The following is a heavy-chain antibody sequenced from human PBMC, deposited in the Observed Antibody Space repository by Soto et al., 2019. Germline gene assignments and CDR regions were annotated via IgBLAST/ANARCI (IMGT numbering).Heavy chain of an antibody. D-gene: IGHD2-15*01. CDR3: AKSYGYCSCGSCYPRRIMPDS. Sequence: GWSLGLSCAASGFTFSSYGMHWVRQAPGKGLEWVAVISYDGSNKYYADSVKGRFTISRDNSKNTLYLQMNSLRAEDTAVYYYAKSYGYCSCGSCYPRRIMPDSWGHGTRATVSS. CDR1: GFTFSSYG. V-gene: IGHV3-30*18. CDR2: ISYDGSNK. J-gene: IGHJ5*01.